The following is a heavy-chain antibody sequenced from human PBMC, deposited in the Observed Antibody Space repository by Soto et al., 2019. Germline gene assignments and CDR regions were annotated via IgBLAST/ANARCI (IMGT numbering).Heavy chain of an antibody. CDR1: GFSFDDYG. D-gene: IGHD3-3*01. V-gene: IGHV3-20*04. J-gene: IGHJ3*02. Sequence: GVSLRLSCAASGFSFDDYGMNWVRQVPGKGLEWISSINWNGADTAYVDSVKGRFTISRDNAKNSLYLQMNSLRDEDTAFYYCARDRVRYDFYAFDIWGQGTMVTVSS. CDR3: ARDRVRYDFYAFDI. CDR2: INWNGADT.